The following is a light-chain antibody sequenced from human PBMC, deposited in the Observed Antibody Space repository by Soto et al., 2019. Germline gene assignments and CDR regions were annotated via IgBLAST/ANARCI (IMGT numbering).Light chain of an antibody. V-gene: IGLV1-44*01. CDR2: SHG. CDR1: SSNIGTNS. J-gene: IGLJ1*01. Sequence: QLVLTQPPSASGTPGQGVTISCSGSSSNIGTNSVNWYQCLPGTAPRLLIYSHGQRPSGVPDRFSVSKSGTSASLAISGLQSEDEADYYCAAWDASLSAYVFGTGTKLTV. CDR3: AAWDASLSAYV.